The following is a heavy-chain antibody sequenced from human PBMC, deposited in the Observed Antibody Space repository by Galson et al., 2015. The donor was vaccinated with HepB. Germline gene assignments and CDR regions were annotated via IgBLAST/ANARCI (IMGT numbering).Heavy chain of an antibody. V-gene: IGHV3-23*01. CDR2: IRGRGDTT. J-gene: IGHJ4*02. CDR3: ARKFGYFDY. Sequence: SLRLSCAASGFIFSSYAMNWVRQVPGKGLEWVATIRGRGDTTFYADSVKGRFTISRGNSENTLYLQMNSLRVEDTAVYFCARKFGYFDYWGQGALVTVSA. D-gene: IGHD3-16*01. CDR1: GFIFSSYA.